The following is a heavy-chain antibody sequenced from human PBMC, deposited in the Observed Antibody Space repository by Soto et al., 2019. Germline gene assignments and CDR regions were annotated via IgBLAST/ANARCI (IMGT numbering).Heavy chain of an antibody. D-gene: IGHD1-7*01. CDR2: IYQSGSA. J-gene: IGHJ1*01. V-gene: IGHV4-39*01. CDR1: GVSISTSTQY. Sequence: QLQLQESGPGLVKPSETLSLTCTVSGVSISTSTQYWGWIRQPPGKGLEWIGSIYQSGSAYYNPSFKSRVSISVDPSKNQFSLTLDSVTAADTAVYYCARQENSWGQGTLITVS. CDR3: ARQENS.